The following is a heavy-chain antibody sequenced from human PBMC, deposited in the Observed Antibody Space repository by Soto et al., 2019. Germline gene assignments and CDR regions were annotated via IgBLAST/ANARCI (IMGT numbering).Heavy chain of an antibody. CDR2: INPSGDST. Sequence: PGGSLRLSCVASGFTFSRHDLSWVRQAPGKGLEWVYTINPSGDSTFYADSVKGRFTISRDNSKNTVYLQMNSLSVGDTAVYLCAKVDVSTAGSFDYWGQGALVRVSS. CDR3: AKVDVSTAGSFDY. CDR1: GFTFSRHD. V-gene: IGHV3-23*01. J-gene: IGHJ4*02. D-gene: IGHD6-13*01.